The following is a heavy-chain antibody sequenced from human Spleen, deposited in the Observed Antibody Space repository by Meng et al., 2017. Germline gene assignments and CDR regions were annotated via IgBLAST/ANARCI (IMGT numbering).Heavy chain of an antibody. V-gene: IGHV4-38-2*01. CDR1: GGSFSDYY. Sequence: SETLSLTCVVSGGSFSDYYWGWIRQPPGKGLEWIGSIYHSGSTYYNPSLKSRVTISVDTSKNQFSLKLTSVTAADTAVYYCARGPTTMAHDFDYWGQGTLVTVSS. CDR3: ARGPTTMAHDFDY. D-gene: IGHD4-11*01. J-gene: IGHJ4*02. CDR2: IYHSGST.